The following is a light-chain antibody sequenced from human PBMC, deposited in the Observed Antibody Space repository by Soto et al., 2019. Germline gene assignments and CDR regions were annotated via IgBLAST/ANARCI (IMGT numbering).Light chain of an antibody. CDR2: EVS. CDR1: SSDVGSYNL. V-gene: IGLV2-23*02. J-gene: IGLJ2*01. CDR3: CSYAGSSTLLV. Sequence: QSALTQPASVSGSPGQSITISCTGTSSDVGSYNLVSWYQQHPGKAPKLMIYEVSKRPSGVSNRFSGSKSCNTASLTISGLQAADEADYYCCSYAGSSTLLVFGGGTKLTVL.